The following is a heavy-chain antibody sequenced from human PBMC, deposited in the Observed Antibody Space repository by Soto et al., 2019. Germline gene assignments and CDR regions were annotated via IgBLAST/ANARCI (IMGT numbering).Heavy chain of an antibody. CDR1: GFSLRDSA. CDR3: VKDILAGGADV. J-gene: IGHJ6*02. Sequence: EVQLVETGGGLVQPGRSLRLSCATSGFSLRDSAIHWVRQVAGGGLEWVAGIYASGAVGYLDSVRGRFTMSRDVAKNSLYLQMDSLRSEDTALYYCVKDILAGGADVWGQGTTVIVSS. D-gene: IGHD3-10*01. CDR2: IYASGAV. V-gene: IGHV3-9*01.